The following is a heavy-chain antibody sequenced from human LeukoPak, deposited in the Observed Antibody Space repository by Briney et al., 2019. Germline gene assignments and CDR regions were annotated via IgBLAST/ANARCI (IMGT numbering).Heavy chain of an antibody. D-gene: IGHD6-13*01. CDR3: AGDSSNWNIDY. V-gene: IGHV3-21*01. J-gene: IGHJ4*02. CDR2: ISSSSSYI. Sequence: GGSLRLSCAASGFTFSSYSMNWVRQAPREGLDWVSSISSSSSYIYYADSVKGRFTISRDNAKNSLYLQMNSLRVEDTAVYYCAGDSSNWNIDYWGQGTPVTVSS. CDR1: GFTFSSYS.